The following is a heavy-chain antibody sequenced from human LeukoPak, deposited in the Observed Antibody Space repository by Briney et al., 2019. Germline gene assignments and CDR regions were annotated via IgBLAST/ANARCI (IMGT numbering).Heavy chain of an antibody. Sequence: GGSLRLSCAASGFAFSTYVMSWVRQAPGKGLDWVSAIGTSGGTTYYADSVKGRFTISRDNSKDTLYLQMNSLRAEDTAVYYCAKRLSGRGFDYWGQGALVTVSS. CDR3: AKRLSGRGFDY. J-gene: IGHJ4*02. CDR2: IGTSGGTT. CDR1: GFAFSTYV. V-gene: IGHV3-23*01. D-gene: IGHD3-3*01.